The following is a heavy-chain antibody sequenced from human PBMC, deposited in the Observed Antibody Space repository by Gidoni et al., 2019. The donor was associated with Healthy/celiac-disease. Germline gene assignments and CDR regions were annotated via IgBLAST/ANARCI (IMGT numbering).Heavy chain of an antibody. D-gene: IGHD2-15*01. Sequence: QVQLVQSGAEVKKPGASVTVSCKASGYTFTGYYMHWVRQAPGQGLEWMGRINPNSGGTNYAHKFQGWVTMTRDTSISTAYMELSRLRSDDTAVYYCARAVVVVAATYFDYWGQGTLVTVSS. V-gene: IGHV1-2*04. CDR2: INPNSGGT. J-gene: IGHJ4*02. CDR1: GYTFTGYY. CDR3: ARAVVVVAATYFDY.